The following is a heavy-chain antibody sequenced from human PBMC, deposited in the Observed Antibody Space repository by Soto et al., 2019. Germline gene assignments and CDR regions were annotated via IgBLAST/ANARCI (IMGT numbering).Heavy chain of an antibody. Sequence: QVHLVQSGAEVKKPGAAVNVSCKTSGYTFTRNGIRWVRQAPGQGLEWMGWISPHSGNTRYAQTLQDRVIMTTDTSSSTAYMELRSLRSDDTAVYYCVKDRYCISRPILDVWGPGTMVTVS. V-gene: IGHV1-18*01. D-gene: IGHD2-2*01. CDR1: GYTFTRNG. CDR2: ISPHSGNT. CDR3: VKDRYCISRPILDV. J-gene: IGHJ6*02.